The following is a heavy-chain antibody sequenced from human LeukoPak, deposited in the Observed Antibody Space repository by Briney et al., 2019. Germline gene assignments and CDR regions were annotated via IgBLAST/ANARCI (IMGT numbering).Heavy chain of an antibody. J-gene: IGHJ6*02. CDR2: VSDSGRST. CDR1: GFTFNTYA. V-gene: IGHV3-23*01. D-gene: IGHD2-2*01. CDR3: ANLIVSSRKYGLDV. Sequence: GGSLRLSCAASGFTFNTYAMNWVRQAPGKGLEWVSGVSDSGRSTYYAGSVKGRFTISRDNSKNTLYLQMNSLRAEDTAVYYCANLIVSSRKYGLDVWGQGTTVTVSS.